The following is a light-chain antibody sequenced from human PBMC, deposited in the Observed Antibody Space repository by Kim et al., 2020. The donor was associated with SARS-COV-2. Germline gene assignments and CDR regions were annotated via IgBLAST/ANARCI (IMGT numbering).Light chain of an antibody. CDR2: DAS. V-gene: IGKV3-15*01. CDR3: QQYNYWPRA. CDR1: QSVSSN. Sequence: VSPGERATLSCRASQSVSSNLAWYQQKPGQPPRLFIYDASTRATGIPARFSGSGSGTEFTLTINNLQSEDFAVYYCQQYNYWPRAFGQGTKVDIK. J-gene: IGKJ1*01.